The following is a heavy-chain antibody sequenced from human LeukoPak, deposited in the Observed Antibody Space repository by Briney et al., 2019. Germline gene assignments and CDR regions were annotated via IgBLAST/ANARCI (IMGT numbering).Heavy chain of an antibody. CDR3: TRVYGDYGYDY. CDR1: GFTFSGSA. V-gene: IGHV3-73*01. J-gene: IGHJ4*02. D-gene: IGHD4-17*01. Sequence: GGSLRLSCAASGFTFSGSAMHWVRQASGKGLEWVGRIRSKANSYATAYAASAKGRFTISRDDSKNTAYLQMNSLKTEDTAVYYCTRVYGDYGYDYWGQGTLVTVSS. CDR2: IRSKANSYAT.